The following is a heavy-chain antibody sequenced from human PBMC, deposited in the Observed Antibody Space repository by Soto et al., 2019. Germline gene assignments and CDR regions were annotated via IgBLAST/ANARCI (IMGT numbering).Heavy chain of an antibody. CDR1: SDSISSYY. Sequence: SETLSLTCTVSSDSISSYYWIWIRQSPGKGLERIGYTDYSGNTNYNPSLKSRVAISGDTSKNQFSLRLSSVTAAYTAVYYCARAVDDPLYYLDYWGQGTLVTVSS. CDR2: TDYSGNT. CDR3: ARAVDDPLYYLDY. D-gene: IGHD6-19*01. J-gene: IGHJ4*02. V-gene: IGHV4-59*08.